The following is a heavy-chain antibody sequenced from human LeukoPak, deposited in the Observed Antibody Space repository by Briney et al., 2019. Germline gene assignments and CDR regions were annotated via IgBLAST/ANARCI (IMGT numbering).Heavy chain of an antibody. CDR3: AKDPNYYGSDGGYYYMDV. CDR1: GFTFSSYG. D-gene: IGHD3-10*01. V-gene: IGHV3-30*18. Sequence: GGSLRLSCAASGFTFSSYGMHWVRQAPGKGLEWVAVISYDGSNKYYADSVKGRFTISRDNSKSTLYLQMNSLRAEDTAVYYCAKDPNYYGSDGGYYYMDVWGKGTTVTVSS. J-gene: IGHJ6*03. CDR2: ISYDGSNK.